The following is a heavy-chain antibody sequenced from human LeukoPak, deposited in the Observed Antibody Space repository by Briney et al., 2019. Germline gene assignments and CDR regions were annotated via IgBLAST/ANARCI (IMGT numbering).Heavy chain of an antibody. CDR3: ARVSGSEWLVVGANDAFDI. J-gene: IGHJ3*02. V-gene: IGHV4-4*07. Sequence: PSETLSLTCTVSGGSISSYYWSWIRQPAGKGLEWIGRIYTSGSTNYNPSLKSRVTMSVDTSKNQFSLKLSSVTAADTAVYYCARVSGSEWLVVGANDAFDIWGQGTMVTVSS. CDR1: GGSISSYY. D-gene: IGHD6-19*01. CDR2: IYTSGST.